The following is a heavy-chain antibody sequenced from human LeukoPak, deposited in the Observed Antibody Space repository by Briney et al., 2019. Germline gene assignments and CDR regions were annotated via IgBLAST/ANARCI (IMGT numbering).Heavy chain of an antibody. Sequence: SSETLSLTCLVSGEPISSYYWSWIRQAPGRGPEYIGNVYYNGNTNYNPSLKSRVTISVDTSKNQFSLKLSSVTAADTAVYYCARDSPSSSSSSWFDPWGQGTLVTVSS. CDR2: VYYNGNT. CDR3: ARDSPSSSSSSWFDP. D-gene: IGHD6-6*01. V-gene: IGHV4-59*01. J-gene: IGHJ5*02. CDR1: GEPISSYY.